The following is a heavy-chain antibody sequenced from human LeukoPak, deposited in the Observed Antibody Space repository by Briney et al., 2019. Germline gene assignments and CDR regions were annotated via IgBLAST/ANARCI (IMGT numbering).Heavy chain of an antibody. CDR3: ARDSAVADYYYYYYMDV. J-gene: IGHJ6*03. CDR1: GGSISSYY. D-gene: IGHD6-19*01. V-gene: IGHV4-4*07. Sequence: SETLSPTCTVSGGSISSYYWSWIRQPAGKGLEWIGRIYTSGSTNYNPSLKSRVTMSVDTSKNQFSLKLSSVTAADTAVYYCARDSAVADYYYYYYMDVWGKGTTVTVSS. CDR2: IYTSGST.